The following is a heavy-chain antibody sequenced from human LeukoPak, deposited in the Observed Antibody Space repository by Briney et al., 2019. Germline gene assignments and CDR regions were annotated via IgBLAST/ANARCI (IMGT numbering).Heavy chain of an antibody. V-gene: IGHV3-9*01. D-gene: IGHD6-13*01. J-gene: IGHJ4*02. Sequence: GGSLRLSCAASGFTFDDYAMHWVRQAPGKGLEWVSGISWNSGSIGYADSVKGRFTISRHNAKNSLYLQMNSLRAEDTALYYCAKAKKRYSSSSSDYWGQGTLVTVSS. CDR3: AKAKKRYSSSSSDY. CDR1: GFTFDDYA. CDR2: ISWNSGSI.